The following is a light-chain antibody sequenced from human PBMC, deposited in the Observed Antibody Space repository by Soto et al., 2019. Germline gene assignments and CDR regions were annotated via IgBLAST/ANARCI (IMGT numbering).Light chain of an antibody. V-gene: IGLV1-51*02. CDR3: GTWDSSLRGV. J-gene: IGLJ3*02. CDR2: ENN. Sequence: QSVMTQPPSVSAAPGRKVTISCSGSSSNIGNNYVSWYQQLPGTAPKLLIYENNKRPSGIPDRFSGSKSGTSATLGITGLQTGDEADYYCGTWDSSLRGVFGGGTKVTVL. CDR1: SSNIGNNY.